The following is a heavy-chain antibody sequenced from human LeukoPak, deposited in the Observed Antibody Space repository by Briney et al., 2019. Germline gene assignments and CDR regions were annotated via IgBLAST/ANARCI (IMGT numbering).Heavy chain of an antibody. V-gene: IGHV4-59*01. D-gene: IGHD3-10*01. CDR3: AGGVVGERIPNEIKGARSRNWFDP. CDR2: IYYSGST. CDR1: GGSISSYY. J-gene: IGHJ5*02. Sequence: SETLSLTCTVSGGSISSYYWSWIRQPPGKGLEWIGYIYYSGSTNYNPSLKSRVTISVDTSKNQFSLKLSSVTAADTAVYYCAGGVVGERIPNEIKGARSRNWFDPWGQGTLVTVSS.